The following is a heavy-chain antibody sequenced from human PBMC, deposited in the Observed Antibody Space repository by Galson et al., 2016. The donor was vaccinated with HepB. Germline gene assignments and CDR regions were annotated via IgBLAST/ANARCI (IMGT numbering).Heavy chain of an antibody. CDR1: GDTFSSYA. CDR3: ARDPGVAAAGHYNGLDV. CDR2: IIPIFGTT. D-gene: IGHD6-13*01. J-gene: IGHJ6*02. Sequence: SVQVSCKASGDTFSSYAISWVRQAPGQGLEWMGGIIPIFGTTNYAPKFQGRVTITADESTSKAYMELSSLRSEDTAVYYCARDPGVAAAGHYNGLDVWGQGTTVTVSS. V-gene: IGHV1-69*13.